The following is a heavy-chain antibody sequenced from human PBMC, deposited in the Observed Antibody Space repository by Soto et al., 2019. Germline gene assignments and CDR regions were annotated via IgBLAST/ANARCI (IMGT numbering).Heavy chain of an antibody. Sequence: GGSLILSYTDSGCTSSDYAMILVRQAPGKGLEWVGFIRSKAYGGTTEYAASVKGRFTISRDDSKSIAYLQMNSLKTEDTAVYYCTKCVWSGYYKYYFDYWGQGTLVTISS. CDR3: TKCVWSGYYKYYFDY. CDR1: GCTSSDYA. J-gene: IGHJ4*02. V-gene: IGHV3-49*04. CDR2: IRSKAYGGTT. D-gene: IGHD3-3*01.